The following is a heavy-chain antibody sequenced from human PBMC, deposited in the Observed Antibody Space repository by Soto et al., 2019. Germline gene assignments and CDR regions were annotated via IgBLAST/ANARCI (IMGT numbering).Heavy chain of an antibody. D-gene: IGHD2-15*01. CDR2: ISYDGSNK. J-gene: IGHJ4*02. CDR1: GFTFSSYG. CDR3: AKERDIVVVVAPLDY. V-gene: IGHV3-30*18. Sequence: QVQLVESGGGVVQPGRSLRLSCAASGFTFSSYGMHWVRQAPGKGLEWVAVISYDGSNKYYADSVKGRFTISRDNSKNTLELQMNSRRAADTAVYYWAKERDIVVVVAPLDYWGQGTLVTVSS.